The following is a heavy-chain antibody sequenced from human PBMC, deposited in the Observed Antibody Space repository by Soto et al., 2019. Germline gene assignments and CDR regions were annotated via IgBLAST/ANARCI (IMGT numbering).Heavy chain of an antibody. D-gene: IGHD3-10*01. Sequence: SETLSLTCTVSGGSISSGDYYWSWIRQPPGKGLEWIGYIYYSGSTYYNPSLKSRVTISVDTSKNQFSLKLSSVTAADTAVYYCAREQTGKRAITMGLMDVWGQGTTVTVSS. CDR2: IYYSGST. CDR3: AREQTGKRAITMGLMDV. V-gene: IGHV4-30-4*01. J-gene: IGHJ6*02. CDR1: GGSISSGDYY.